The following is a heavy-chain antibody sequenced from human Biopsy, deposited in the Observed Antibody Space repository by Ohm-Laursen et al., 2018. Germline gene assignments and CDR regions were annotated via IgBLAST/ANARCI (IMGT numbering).Heavy chain of an antibody. CDR1: GYTFTGYH. V-gene: IGHV1-2*02. CDR2: INAKNGDT. CDR3: TRGGYYYDSHAYFYWSDP. Sequence: ASVKVSCKASGYTFTGYHVHWVRQAPGQGLEWMGGINAKNGDTKYAQKFQGRVTMTRDTSISTAYVDLSSLRSDDTAVYYCTRGGYYYDSHAYFYWSDPWGQGTLVTVSS. J-gene: IGHJ5*02. D-gene: IGHD3-22*01.